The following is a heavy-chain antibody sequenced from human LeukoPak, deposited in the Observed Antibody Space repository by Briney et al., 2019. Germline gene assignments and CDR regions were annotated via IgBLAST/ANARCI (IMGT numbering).Heavy chain of an antibody. CDR2: ISGGSGTI. V-gene: IGHV3-48*01. CDR1: GFTFTIYS. Sequence: GGSLRLSCAASGFTFTIYSMNCVRQAPGEGLEWISYISGGSGTIYYADSVKGRFTISRDNARNSLYLQLNSLRAEDTAVYFCARVTVGATEDYFDSWGQGTLVTVSS. J-gene: IGHJ4*02. D-gene: IGHD1-26*01. CDR3: ARVTVGATEDYFDS.